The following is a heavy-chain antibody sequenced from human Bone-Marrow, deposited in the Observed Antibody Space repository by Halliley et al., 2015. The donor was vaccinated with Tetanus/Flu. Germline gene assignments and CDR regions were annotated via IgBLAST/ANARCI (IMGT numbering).Heavy chain of an antibody. V-gene: IGHV4-34*01. CDR1: GGSFGDSGYY. D-gene: IGHD3-22*01. CDR2: IHPSGST. J-gene: IGHJ5*02. Sequence: GLVKPSETLTLTCAVYGGSFGDSGYYWNWCRQPPGKGLEWIGEIHPSGSTSYNPSLRSRVTISVDKSRNQFSLSLSSVTAADSAVYYCARSFYDGRSPFDPWGQGALVTVSS. CDR3: ARSFYDGRSPFDP.